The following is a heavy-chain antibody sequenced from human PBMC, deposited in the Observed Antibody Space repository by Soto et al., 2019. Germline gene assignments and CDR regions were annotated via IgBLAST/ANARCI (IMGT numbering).Heavy chain of an antibody. V-gene: IGHV4-30-4*02. CDR3: ARDWLFLAAAGASYYYYGMDV. CDR2: IQNSGAT. J-gene: IGHJ6*02. Sequence: SETLSLTCTVSGASFTGAHYFWTWIRQSPGRGLEWIGFIQNSGATYYSPSLKRRLIISVDTSKNQFSLKLSSVTAADTAVYYCARDWLFLAAAGASYYYYGMDVWGQGTTVTVSS. CDR1: GASFTGAHYF. D-gene: IGHD6-13*01.